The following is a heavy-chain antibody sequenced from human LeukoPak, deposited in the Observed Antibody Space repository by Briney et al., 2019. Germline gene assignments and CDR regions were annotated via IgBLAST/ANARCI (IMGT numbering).Heavy chain of an antibody. CDR3: ARDRGVVVAATLYYYYYGMDV. J-gene: IGHJ6*04. CDR2: INSSGSSI. Sequence: SGGLLRLSCAASGFTFSSYEMNWVRPAPGKGVGWVSYINSSGSSIYYADSVKGRFTISRDNAKNSLYLQMNSLRAEDMAVYYCARDRGVVVAATLYYYYYGMDVWGKGATVTVSS. D-gene: IGHD2-15*01. V-gene: IGHV3-48*03. CDR1: GFTFSSYE.